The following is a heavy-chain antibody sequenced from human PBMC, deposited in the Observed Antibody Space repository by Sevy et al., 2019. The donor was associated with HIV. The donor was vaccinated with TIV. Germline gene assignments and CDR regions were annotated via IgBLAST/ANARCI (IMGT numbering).Heavy chain of an antibody. D-gene: IGHD2-2*01. CDR1: GGSISSSSYY. CDR3: ARHLEVVVVPAAPFDY. V-gene: IGHV4-39*01. J-gene: IGHJ4*02. Sequence: SETLSLTCTVSGGSISSSSYYWGWIRQPPGKGLVWIGSIYYSGSTYYNPSLQSRVTISVDTSKNQFSLKLSSVTAADTAVYYCARHLEVVVVPAAPFDYWGQGTLVTVSS. CDR2: IYYSGST.